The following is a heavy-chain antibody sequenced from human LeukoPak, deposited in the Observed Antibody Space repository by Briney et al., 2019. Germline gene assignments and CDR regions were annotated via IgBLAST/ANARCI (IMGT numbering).Heavy chain of an antibody. Sequence: PGGSLRLSCAASGFTFSNFWMSWVRQAPGKGLERVANIKVDGSEKYYVDSVKGRFTISRDNAENSLYLQMNSLRAVDTAVYYCARKTGTTGEAFDYWGQGTQVTVSS. CDR2: IKVDGSEK. D-gene: IGHD1-1*01. CDR1: GFTFSNFW. V-gene: IGHV3-7*03. J-gene: IGHJ4*02. CDR3: ARKTGTTGEAFDY.